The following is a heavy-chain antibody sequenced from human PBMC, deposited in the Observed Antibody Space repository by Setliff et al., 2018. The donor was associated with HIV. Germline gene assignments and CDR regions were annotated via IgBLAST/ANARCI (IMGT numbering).Heavy chain of an antibody. V-gene: IGHV1-8*01. D-gene: IGHD3-22*01. CDR1: GYTFTSYD. Sequence: GASVKVSCKASGYTFTSYDINWVRQATGQGLEWMGWMNPNSGNTGYAQKFQGRITMTTDTSTNTAYMELRSLRSDDTAVYFCARDTGPHYYGSSGYFFDYWGQG. CDR2: MNPNSGNT. J-gene: IGHJ4*02. CDR3: ARDTGPHYYGSSGYFFDY.